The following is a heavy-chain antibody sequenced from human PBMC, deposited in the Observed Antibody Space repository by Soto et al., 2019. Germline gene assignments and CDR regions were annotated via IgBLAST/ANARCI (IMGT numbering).Heavy chain of an antibody. CDR2: ISSSSSYI. CDR3: ARVPYGGNSVWYFDY. V-gene: IGHV3-21*01. CDR1: GFTFSSYS. D-gene: IGHD2-21*02. J-gene: IGHJ4*02. Sequence: PGGSLRLSCAASGFTFSSYSMNWVRQAPGKGLEWVSSISSSSSYIYYADSVKGRFTIYRDNAKNSLYLQMNSLRAEDTAVYYCARVPYGGNSVWYFDYWGQGTLVTVSS.